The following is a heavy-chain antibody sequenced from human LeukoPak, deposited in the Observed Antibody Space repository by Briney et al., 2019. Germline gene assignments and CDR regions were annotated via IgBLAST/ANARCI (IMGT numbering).Heavy chain of an antibody. CDR1: GGSISSSFYH. J-gene: IGHJ5*02. CDR3: ARQPLTKVRGGCWFDP. CDR2: IYYNGRT. Sequence: SETLSLTCTVSGGSISSSFYHWGWIRQPPGKGLEWIGSIYYNGRTYHNPSLKSRVTISVDTSKNQFSLKLSSVTAADTAVYYCARQPLTKVRGGCWFDPWGQGTLVTVSS. D-gene: IGHD3-10*01. V-gene: IGHV4-39*01.